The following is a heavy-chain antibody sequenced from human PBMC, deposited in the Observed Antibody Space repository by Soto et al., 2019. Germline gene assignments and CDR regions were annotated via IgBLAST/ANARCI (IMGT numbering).Heavy chain of an antibody. CDR2: INHSGST. CDR1: GGSFSAYY. Sequence: SQTLSLTCAVYGGSFSAYYWSGIRRPPGKEREWIGEINHSGSTNSNPCLKIQVTKSVDPSKNQFSMKLSSVTAADTAVYYCARYGIWTTRSTDSCDYYDYSGQGTPVTVSS. J-gene: IGHJ4*02. CDR3: ARYGIWTTRSTDSCDYYDY. V-gene: IGHV4-34*01. D-gene: IGHD4-4*01.